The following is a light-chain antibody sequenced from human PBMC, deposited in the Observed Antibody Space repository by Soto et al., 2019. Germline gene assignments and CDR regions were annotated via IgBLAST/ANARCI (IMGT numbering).Light chain of an antibody. Sequence: DVQMTQSPSTLSASVGDRVTLTCRSSHSISYWLAWYQQKPGKAPKLLIYDASTLESGVPSRFSGSGSGTEFTLTISSLQPDDFAVYYCQQYGNYWTFGQGTKVDIK. CDR3: QQYGNYWT. V-gene: IGKV1-5*01. CDR2: DAS. CDR1: HSISYW. J-gene: IGKJ1*01.